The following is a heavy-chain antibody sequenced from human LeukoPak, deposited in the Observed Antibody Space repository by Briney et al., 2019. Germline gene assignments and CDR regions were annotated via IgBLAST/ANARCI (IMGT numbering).Heavy chain of an antibody. CDR2: IYYSGST. J-gene: IGHJ4*02. CDR3: ARQMEVVGATFFDY. CDR1: GGSTSSYY. V-gene: IGHV4-59*01. Sequence: PSETLSPTCTVSGGSTSSYYWSWIRQPPGKGLEWIGYIYYSGSTNYNPSLKSRVTISVDTSKNQFSLKLSSVTAADTAVYYCARQMEVVGATFFDYWGQGTLVTVSS. D-gene: IGHD1-26*01.